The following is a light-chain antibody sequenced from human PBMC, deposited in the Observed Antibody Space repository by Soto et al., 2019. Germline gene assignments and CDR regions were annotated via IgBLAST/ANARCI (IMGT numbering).Light chain of an antibody. J-gene: IGKJ4*01. CDR1: ESVSNN. CDR3: QQYNNWPLT. Sequence: EIVMTQSPATLSVCPGERVTLSCRASESVSNNVAWYQQKPGQAPRLLIYHAITRATGIPARFSGSGSGTELTLTISSLQSEDFAIYYCQQYNNWPLTFGGGTKVEI. CDR2: HAI. V-gene: IGKV3-15*01.